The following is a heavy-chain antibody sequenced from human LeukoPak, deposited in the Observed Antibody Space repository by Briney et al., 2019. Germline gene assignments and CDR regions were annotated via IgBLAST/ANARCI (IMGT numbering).Heavy chain of an antibody. CDR2: ISYDGSSK. V-gene: IGHV3-30*03. J-gene: IGHJ4*02. Sequence: GGSLRLSCAASGFTFSSYCMKWVRQAGGRGLEWGAGISYDGSSKYYAASVKGRVTISIDNAKNSLYLQMNTLRAEDTAVYYCARDPTGWYSVTHFDYWGQGTLVTVSS. CDR3: ARDPTGWYSVTHFDY. CDR1: GFTFSSYC. D-gene: IGHD6-19*01.